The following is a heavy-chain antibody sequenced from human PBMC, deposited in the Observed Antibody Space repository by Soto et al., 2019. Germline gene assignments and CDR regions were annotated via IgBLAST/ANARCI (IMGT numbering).Heavy chain of an antibody. V-gene: IGHV4-34*01. CDR2: IDHSGST. J-gene: IGHJ4*02. CDR1: GGSFSGYY. Sequence: SETLSLTCGVYGGSFSGYYWSWIRQPPGKGLEWIGEIDHSGSTNYNPSLKSRVSISVGTSKRQFSLKLSFVTAADTAVYYCARRGGGNYPFYFDYWGQGALVTVS. CDR3: ARRGGGNYPFYFDY. D-gene: IGHD1-26*01.